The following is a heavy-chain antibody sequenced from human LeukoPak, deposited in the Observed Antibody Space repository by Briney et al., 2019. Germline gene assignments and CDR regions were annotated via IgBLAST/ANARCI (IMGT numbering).Heavy chain of an antibody. Sequence: SETLSLTCTVSGGSIRSYYWSWIRQPPGKGLEGIGYIYFSGSTSYNPSLKSRVTISVDRSKNQFSLKLSSVAAADTAVYYCARSYDTNFDYWGQGTLVTVSS. D-gene: IGHD3-3*01. CDR1: GGSIRSYY. J-gene: IGHJ4*02. V-gene: IGHV4-59*01. CDR3: ARSYDTNFDY. CDR2: IYFSGST.